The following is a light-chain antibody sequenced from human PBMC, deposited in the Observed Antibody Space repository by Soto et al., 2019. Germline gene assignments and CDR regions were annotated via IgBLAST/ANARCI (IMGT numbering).Light chain of an antibody. Sequence: DIQLTQSPSFLSASVGDRVTITCRASQDISNYLAWYQQKPGKAPKFLIYGTSTLQSGVPSRFSGSGSGTEFTLTISSLQPEDFATYYCQQVNSYPLTFGGGTKMEIK. CDR1: QDISNY. CDR3: QQVNSYPLT. J-gene: IGKJ4*01. CDR2: GTS. V-gene: IGKV1-9*01.